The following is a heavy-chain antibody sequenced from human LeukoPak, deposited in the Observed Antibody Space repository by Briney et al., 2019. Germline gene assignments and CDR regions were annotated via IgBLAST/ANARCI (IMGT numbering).Heavy chain of an antibody. CDR3: ARGAFGGVIVENFDY. CDR2: IYHSGST. Sequence: SETLSLTCTVSGGSISTYYWNWIRQPPGKGLEWIGYIYHSGSTNYNPSLQSRVTISVDTSKNQFSLKLSSVTAADTAVYYCARGAFGGVIVENFDYWGQGTLVTVSS. V-gene: IGHV4-59*01. J-gene: IGHJ4*02. CDR1: GGSISTYY. D-gene: IGHD3-16*02.